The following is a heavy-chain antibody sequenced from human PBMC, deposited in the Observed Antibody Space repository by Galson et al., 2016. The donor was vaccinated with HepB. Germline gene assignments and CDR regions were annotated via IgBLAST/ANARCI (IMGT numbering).Heavy chain of an antibody. Sequence: SLRLSCAASGFTFRKYILYWVRQAPGKGLEWVAVISHDGSHKYYADSVKGRFTISRDNSKDTLYLQMKSLRPNDTAMYYCADLGVVVAPPDIAGDYLDLGVWGQGTTVTVSS. V-gene: IGHV3-30*04. CDR1: GFTFRKYI. J-gene: IGHJ6*01. CDR3: ADLGVVVAPPDIAGDYLDLGV. D-gene: IGHD2-15*01. CDR2: ISHDGSHK.